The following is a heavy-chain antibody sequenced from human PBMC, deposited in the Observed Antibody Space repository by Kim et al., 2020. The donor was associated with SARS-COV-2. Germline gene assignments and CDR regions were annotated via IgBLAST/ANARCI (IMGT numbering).Heavy chain of an antibody. Sequence: NADSVKSRNTINPATARNHFSLQLNSVTPEDTAVYYCARERFVVDWFDPWGQGTLVTVSS. J-gene: IGHJ5*02. D-gene: IGHD3-3*01. CDR3: ARERFVVDWFDP. V-gene: IGHV6-1*01.